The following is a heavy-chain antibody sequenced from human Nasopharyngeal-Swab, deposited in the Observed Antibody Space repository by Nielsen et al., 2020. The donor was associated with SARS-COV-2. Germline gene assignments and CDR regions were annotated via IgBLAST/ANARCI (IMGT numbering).Heavy chain of an antibody. V-gene: IGHV4-39*07. D-gene: IGHD3-16*02. CDR2: IYYSGST. Sequence: SETLSLTCTASGGSISSSSYYWGWIRQPPGKGLEWIGSIYYSGSTYYNPSLKSRVTISVDTSKNQFSLKLSSVATADTAVYYCARGMGSDYVWGSYRYEDYFDYWGQGTLVTVSS. CDR3: ARGMGSDYVWGSYRYEDYFDY. J-gene: IGHJ4*02. CDR1: GGSISSSSYY.